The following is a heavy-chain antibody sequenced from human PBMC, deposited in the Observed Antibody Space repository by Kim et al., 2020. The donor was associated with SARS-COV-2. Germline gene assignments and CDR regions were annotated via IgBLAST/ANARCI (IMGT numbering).Heavy chain of an antibody. CDR3: AKFPIGRRWGYYYYGMDV. J-gene: IGHJ6*02. D-gene: IGHD3-16*01. V-gene: IGHV3-9*01. CDR1: GFTFGDYA. CDR2: ISWNSGSI. Sequence: GGSLRLSCAASGFTFGDYAMHWVRQAPGKGLEWVSGISWNSGSIGYADSVKGRFTISRDNAKNSLYLQMNSLRAEDTALYYCAKFPIGRRWGYYYYGMDVWGQGTTVTVSS.